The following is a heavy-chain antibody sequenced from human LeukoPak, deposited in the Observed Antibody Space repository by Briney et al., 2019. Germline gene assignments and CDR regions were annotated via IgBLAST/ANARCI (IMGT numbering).Heavy chain of an antibody. CDR2: IWYDGSNK. CDR3: AKALVRLGELSLFPFDY. CDR1: GFTFSSYG. J-gene: IGHJ4*02. D-gene: IGHD3-16*02. Sequence: GGSLRLSCAASGFTFSSYGMHWVRQAPGKGLEWVAFIWYDGSNKYYADSVKGRFTISRDNSKNTLYLQMNSLRAEDTAVYYCAKALVRLGELSLFPFDYWGQGTLVTVSS. V-gene: IGHV3-30*02.